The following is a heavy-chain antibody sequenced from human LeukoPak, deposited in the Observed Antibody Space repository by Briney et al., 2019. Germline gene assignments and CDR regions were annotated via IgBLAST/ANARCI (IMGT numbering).Heavy chain of an antibody. CDR3: AKDAQSLSYYYDSSGYPNY. CDR2: ISYDGSNK. CDR1: GFTFSSYA. Sequence: GGSLRLSCAASGFTFSSYAIHWVRQAPGKGLEWVALISYDGSNKYYADSVKGRFTISRDKSKNTLYLQMNSLRAEDTAVYYCAKDAQSLSYYYDSSGYPNYWGQGTLVTVSS. V-gene: IGHV3-30*04. J-gene: IGHJ4*02. D-gene: IGHD3-22*01.